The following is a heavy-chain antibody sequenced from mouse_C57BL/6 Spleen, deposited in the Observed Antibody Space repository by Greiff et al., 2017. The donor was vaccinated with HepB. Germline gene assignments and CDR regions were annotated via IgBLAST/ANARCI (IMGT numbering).Heavy chain of an antibody. V-gene: IGHV1-81*01. CDR1: GYTFTSYG. J-gene: IGHJ1*03. CDR2: IYPRSGNT. Sequence: QVQLQQSGAELARPGASVKLSCKASGYTFTSYGISWVKQRTGQGLEWIGEIYPRSGNTYYNEKFKGKATLTADKSSSTAYMELRSLTSEDSAVYFCARGIITTVVRYFDVWGTGTTVTVSS. D-gene: IGHD1-1*01. CDR3: ARGIITTVVRYFDV.